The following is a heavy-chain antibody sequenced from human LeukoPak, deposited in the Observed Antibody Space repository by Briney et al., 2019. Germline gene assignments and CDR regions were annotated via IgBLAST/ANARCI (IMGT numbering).Heavy chain of an antibody. CDR2: IIPIFGTA. CDR3: ARIIAVAPHYYMDV. Sequence: SVKVSCKASGGTFSSYAISWVRQAPGQGLEWMGRIIPIFGTANYAQKFQGRGTITTDESTSTAYMELSSLRSEDTAVYYCARIIAVAPHYYMDVWGKGTTVTVSS. J-gene: IGHJ6*03. D-gene: IGHD6-19*01. CDR1: GGTFSSYA. V-gene: IGHV1-69*05.